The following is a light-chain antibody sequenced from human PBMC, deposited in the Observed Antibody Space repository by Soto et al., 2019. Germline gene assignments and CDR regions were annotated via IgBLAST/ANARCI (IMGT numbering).Light chain of an antibody. V-gene: IGKV3-15*01. Sequence: EIVMTQSPATLSVSPGERATFSCRASQSVSSSLAWYQQKPGQAPRLLIYGASTRATGIPARFSGSGSGTEFTLTISSLQSEDFAVYYCQQYNNWWTFGQGTKVEVK. CDR1: QSVSSS. J-gene: IGKJ1*01. CDR3: QQYNNWWT. CDR2: GAS.